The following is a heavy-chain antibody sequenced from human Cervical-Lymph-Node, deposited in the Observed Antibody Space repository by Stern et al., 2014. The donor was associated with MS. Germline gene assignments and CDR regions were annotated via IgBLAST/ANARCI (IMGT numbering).Heavy chain of an antibody. CDR1: GYTFTGYY. J-gene: IGHJ3*02. V-gene: IGHV1-2*04. CDR3: ARGPSIAVAGHDAFDI. Sequence: QVQLVQSGAEVKKPGASVKVSCKASGYTFTGYYMHWVRQAPGQGLEWMGWINPNSGGTNYAQKFQGWVTMTRDTSISTAYMELSRLRSDDTAVYYCARGPSIAVAGHDAFDIWGQGTMVTVSS. CDR2: INPNSGGT. D-gene: IGHD6-19*01.